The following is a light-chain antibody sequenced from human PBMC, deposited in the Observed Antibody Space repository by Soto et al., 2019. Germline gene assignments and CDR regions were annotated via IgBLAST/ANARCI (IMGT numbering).Light chain of an antibody. CDR3: QQGYSTPPYT. Sequence: DIQMTQSPSSLSASVGDRVTITCRTSQNIRSYLNWYQQKPGKAPKLLISAASSLQSGVPSRFSGSGSGTDFTLTITSLQPEDFATYYCQQGYSTPPYTFGYGTKLEIK. CDR2: AAS. V-gene: IGKV1-39*01. CDR1: QNIRSY. J-gene: IGKJ2*01.